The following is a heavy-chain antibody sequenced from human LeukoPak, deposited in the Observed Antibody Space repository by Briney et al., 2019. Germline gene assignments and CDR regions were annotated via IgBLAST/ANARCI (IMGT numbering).Heavy chain of an antibody. V-gene: IGHV3-23*01. J-gene: IGHJ4*02. CDR2: INGSGGST. CDR3: AKSWCYDSSGYYPFDY. CDR1: GFTFSSYG. D-gene: IGHD3-22*01. Sequence: GGSLRLSCAASGFTFSSYGMNWVRRAPGKGLEWVSTINGSGGSTYYADSVKGRFTISRDNSKNTLYLQMNSLRAEDTAVYYCAKSWCYDSSGYYPFDYWGQGTLVTVSS.